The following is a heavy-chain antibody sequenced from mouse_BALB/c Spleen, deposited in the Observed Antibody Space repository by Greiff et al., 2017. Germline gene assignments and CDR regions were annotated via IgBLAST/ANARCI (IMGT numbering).Heavy chain of an antibody. V-gene: IGHV3-2*02. D-gene: IGHD2-14*01. J-gene: IGHJ3*01. CDR2: ISYSGST. CDR1: GYSITSDYA. CDR3: ARYRSWFAY. Sequence: DVKLVESGPGLVKPSQSLSLTCTVTGYSITSDYAWNWIRQFPGNKLEWMGYISYSGSTSYNPSLKSRISITRDTSKNQFFLQLNSVTTEDTATYYCARYRSWFAYWGQGTLVTVSA.